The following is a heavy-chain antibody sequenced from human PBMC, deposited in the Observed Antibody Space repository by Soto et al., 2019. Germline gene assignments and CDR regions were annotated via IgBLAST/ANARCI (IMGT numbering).Heavy chain of an antibody. Sequence: QVQLVESGGGVVQPGRSLRLSCAASGFTFSSYAMHWVRQAPGKGLEWVAVISYDGSNKYYADSVKGRFTISRDNSKNTLYLQMNSLRAEDTAVYYCARSLTISEWLSIRFDYWGQGTLVTVSS. CDR3: ARSLTISEWLSIRFDY. J-gene: IGHJ4*02. CDR2: ISYDGSNK. D-gene: IGHD3-3*01. CDR1: GFTFSSYA. V-gene: IGHV3-30-3*01.